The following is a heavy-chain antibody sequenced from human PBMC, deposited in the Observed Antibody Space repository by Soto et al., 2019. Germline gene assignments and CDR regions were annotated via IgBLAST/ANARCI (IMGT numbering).Heavy chain of an antibody. Sequence: QVQLVQSGAEVKKPGSSVKVSCKASGGTFSSFAISWVRQAPGQGLEWMGGIIPIFGTANYAQKFQGRVTITADKSTSTAYMELSSLRSEDTAVYYCARDRSRGRGGGTFSPLGMDVWGQGTTVTVSS. V-gene: IGHV1-69*06. CDR2: IIPIFGTA. CDR1: GGTFSSFA. D-gene: IGHD3-10*01. J-gene: IGHJ6*02. CDR3: ARDRSRGRGGGTFSPLGMDV.